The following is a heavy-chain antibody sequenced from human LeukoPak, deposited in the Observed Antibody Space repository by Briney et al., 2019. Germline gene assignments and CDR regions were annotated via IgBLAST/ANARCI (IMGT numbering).Heavy chain of an antibody. CDR2: IYHSGSP. J-gene: IGHJ4*02. CDR1: GGSISSNNW. V-gene: IGHV4-4*02. CDR3: ARDTGYSNGWFDY. Sequence: SGTLSLTCAVSGGSISSNNWWGWVRQPPGKGLEWIGEIYHSGSPNYNPSLKSRVTISVDKSRNHFSLNLSSVTAADTAMYYCARDTGYSNGWFDYWGQGTLVTVSS. D-gene: IGHD6-19*01.